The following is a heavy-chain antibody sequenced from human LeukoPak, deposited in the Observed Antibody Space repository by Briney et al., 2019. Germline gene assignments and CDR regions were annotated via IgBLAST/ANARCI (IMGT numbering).Heavy chain of an antibody. J-gene: IGHJ5*02. CDR3: AREGRYCSSTSCSGHNWFDP. CDR2: IKQDGSEK. V-gene: IGHV3-7*01. Sequence: GGSLRLSCAASEFTFSIYWMSWVRQAPGKGLEWVANIKQDGSEKYHVDSVKGRFTISRDNAKNSLYLQMNSLRAEDTAVYYCAREGRYCSSTSCSGHNWFDPWGQGTLVIVSS. CDR1: EFTFSIYW. D-gene: IGHD2-2*01.